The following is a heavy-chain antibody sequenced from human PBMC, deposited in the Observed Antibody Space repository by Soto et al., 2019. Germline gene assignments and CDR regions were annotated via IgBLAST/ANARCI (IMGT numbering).Heavy chain of an antibody. D-gene: IGHD2-8*01. CDR2: INPKSGGT. J-gene: IGHJ6*02. CDR3: ARGDSTDCSNGVCSFFYNHDMDV. CDR1: AYSFTDYH. Sequence: ASVKVSCKASAYSFTDYHIHWVRQAPGQGLEWLGRINPKSGGTSTAQKFQGWVTMTTDTSISTASIELTRLTSDDTAIYYCARGDSTDCSNGVCSFFYNHDMDVWGQGTTVTVSS. V-gene: IGHV1-2*04.